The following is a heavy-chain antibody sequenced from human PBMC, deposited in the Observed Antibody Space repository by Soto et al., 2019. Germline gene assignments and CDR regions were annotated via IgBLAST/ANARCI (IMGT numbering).Heavy chain of an antibody. Sequence: SVNISCNASGYTFTSYYMHWVRQAPGQGLEWMGIINPSGGSTSYAQKFQGRVTMTRDTSTSTVYMELSSLRSEDTAVYYCARNNGFWSGLNYYGMDVWGQEPTVTVSS. CDR1: GYTFTSYY. J-gene: IGHJ6*02. D-gene: IGHD3-3*01. V-gene: IGHV1-46*01. CDR2: INPSGGST. CDR3: ARNNGFWSGLNYYGMDV.